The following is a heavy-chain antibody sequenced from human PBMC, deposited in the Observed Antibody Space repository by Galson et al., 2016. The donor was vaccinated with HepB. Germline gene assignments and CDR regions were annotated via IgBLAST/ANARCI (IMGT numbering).Heavy chain of an antibody. J-gene: IGHJ4*02. V-gene: IGHV3-23*01. CDR1: GFTFSGST. CDR2: ISGGGATT. Sequence: SLRLSCAASGFTFSGSTMNWVRQAPGKGLEWVAGISGGGATTYYADSVKGRFTISRDNSKNTVYLQMNSLGAEDTAVYYCAKDLWTGQQLAYYFDYWGQGTLVTVSS. D-gene: IGHD6-13*01. CDR3: AKDLWTGQQLAYYFDY.